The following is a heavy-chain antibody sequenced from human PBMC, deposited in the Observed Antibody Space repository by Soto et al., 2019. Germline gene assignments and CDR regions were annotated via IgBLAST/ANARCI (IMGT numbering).Heavy chain of an antibody. J-gene: IGHJ6*02. CDR1: GYNFATHW. V-gene: IGHV5-51*01. CDR2: IFPGDAET. D-gene: IGHD5-12*01. Sequence: PGESLKISCQGSGYNFATHWSGWVRHKAGKGLEWMGIIFPGDAETRYSPSFQGHITIPADKSISTAYLRWSSLKASDTGMYYCATPGGFGMDVWGQGTTVTVSS. CDR3: ATPGGFGMDV.